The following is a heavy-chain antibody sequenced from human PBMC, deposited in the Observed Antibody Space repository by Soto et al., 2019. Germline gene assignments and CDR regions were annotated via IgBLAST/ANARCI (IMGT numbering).Heavy chain of an antibody. D-gene: IGHD3-10*01. CDR3: ARERNRSGGYGMDV. Sequence: SVKVSCKASGYTFTGYYMHWVRQAPGQGLEWMGWINPNSGGTNYAQKFQGWVTMTRDTSISSAYMELSRLRSDDTAVYYCARERNRSGGYGMDVWGQGTTVTVSS. V-gene: IGHV1-2*04. J-gene: IGHJ6*02. CDR2: INPNSGGT. CDR1: GYTFTGYY.